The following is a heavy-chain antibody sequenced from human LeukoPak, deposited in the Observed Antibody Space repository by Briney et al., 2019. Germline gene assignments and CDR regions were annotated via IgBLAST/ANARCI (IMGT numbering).Heavy chain of an antibody. CDR1: GFTVSSNY. J-gene: IGHJ4*02. D-gene: IGHD4-17*01. Sequence: GGSLRLSCAASGFTVSSNYMNWVRQAPGKGLELVSVIYSGGSTYYADSVKGRFTISRDKSKNTLFLQMNSLRAEDTAVYYCAREAVTRNYFDYWGQGTLVTVSS. V-gene: IGHV3-53*01. CDR3: AREAVTRNYFDY. CDR2: IYSGGST.